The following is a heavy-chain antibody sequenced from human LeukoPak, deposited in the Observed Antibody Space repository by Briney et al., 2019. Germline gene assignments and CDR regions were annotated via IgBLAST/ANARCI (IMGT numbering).Heavy chain of an antibody. Sequence: ASVKVSCKASGYTFTSYYMHWVRQAPGQGLEWMGIINPSGGSTSYAQKFQGRVTMTRDTSTSTVYMELSSLRSEDTAVYYCAREGGLYCSSTSCYYYRGQGTLVTVSS. CDR2: INPSGGST. D-gene: IGHD2-2*01. CDR3: AREGGLYCSSTSCYYY. CDR1: GYTFTSYY. J-gene: IGHJ4*02. V-gene: IGHV1-46*01.